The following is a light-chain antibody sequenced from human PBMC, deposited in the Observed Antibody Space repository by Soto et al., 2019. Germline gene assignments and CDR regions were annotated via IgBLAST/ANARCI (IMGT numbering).Light chain of an antibody. V-gene: IGKV1-5*01. Sequence: DIQMTQSPSTLSASVGDRVTITCRASQSIGSWLAWYQQKPGKAPKLLIYDASSLESGVPSRFIARGSGTEFTLTMSSLQPDDFATYDGQQYNSYSTFGRGTKVESK. CDR2: DAS. CDR1: QSIGSW. J-gene: IGKJ1*01. CDR3: QQYNSYST.